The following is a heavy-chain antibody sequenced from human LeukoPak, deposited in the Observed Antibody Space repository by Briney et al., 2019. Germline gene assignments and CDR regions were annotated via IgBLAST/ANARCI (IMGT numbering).Heavy chain of an antibody. CDR2: IRYDGSNK. Sequence: PGGSLRLSCAASGFTFSSYGMHWVRQAPGKGLEWVAFIRYDGSNKYYADPVKGRFTISRDNSKNTLYLQMNSLRAEDTAVYYCANDQLGYCSSTSCYRYFQHWGQGTLVTVSS. D-gene: IGHD2-2*01. J-gene: IGHJ1*01. CDR1: GFTFSSYG. CDR3: ANDQLGYCSSTSCYRYFQH. V-gene: IGHV3-30*02.